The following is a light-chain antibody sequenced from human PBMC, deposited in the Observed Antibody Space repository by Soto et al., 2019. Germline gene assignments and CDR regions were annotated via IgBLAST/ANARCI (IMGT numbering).Light chain of an antibody. CDR3: QQYSSLWP. CDR2: GAS. Sequence: DMVLTQSPGTLSLSPGERATLSCRTSQSVRNNYLAWYQQKPGQAPRLLIYGASSRATGIPDRFSGSGSGRDFTLCISRLEPEDFAVYYCQQYSSLWPFGQGTKVDIK. J-gene: IGKJ1*01. V-gene: IGKV3-20*01. CDR1: QSVRNNY.